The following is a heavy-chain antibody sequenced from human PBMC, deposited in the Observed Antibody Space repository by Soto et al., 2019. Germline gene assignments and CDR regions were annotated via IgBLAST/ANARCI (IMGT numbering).Heavy chain of an antibody. D-gene: IGHD6-6*01. J-gene: IGHJ5*02. Sequence: QVQLVQSGAEVKKPGASVKVSCKASGYTFTSYGISWVRQAPGQGLEWMGWISAYNGNTNYAQKLQGRVTMTTDTSTSTAYLKLRSLRSDDTAVYYCAKYRSIAARKNWFDPWGQGTLVTVSS. V-gene: IGHV1-18*01. CDR3: AKYRSIAARKNWFDP. CDR1: GYTFTSYG. CDR2: ISAYNGNT.